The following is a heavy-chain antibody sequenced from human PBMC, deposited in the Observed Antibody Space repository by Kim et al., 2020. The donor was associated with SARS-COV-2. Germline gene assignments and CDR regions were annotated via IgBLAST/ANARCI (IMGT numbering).Heavy chain of an antibody. Sequence: GGSLRLSCAASGFTFSSYEMNWVRQAPGKGLEWVSYISAGGINTYYADSVKGRFTISRDNAKNSLFLQMNSLRAEDTAVYYCARGRGAYWGQGTLVTVSS. CDR2: ISAGGINT. D-gene: IGHD3-10*01. CDR1: GFTFSSYE. J-gene: IGHJ4*02. CDR3: ARGRGAY. V-gene: IGHV3-48*03.